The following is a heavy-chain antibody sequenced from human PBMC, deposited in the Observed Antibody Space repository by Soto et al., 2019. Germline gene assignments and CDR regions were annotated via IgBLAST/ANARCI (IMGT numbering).Heavy chain of an antibody. J-gene: IGHJ4*02. CDR3: AIYGGNSVYFDY. V-gene: IGHV4-59*08. Sequence: SETLSLTCTVSGGSISSINNHFSNHCGSWIRLSPGKGLEWIGYISYIGITRYNPSLKSLVSISVDTSKNQFSLKLSSVTAADTAVYYCAIYGGNSVYFDYWGQGTLVTVSS. CDR2: ISYIGIT. D-gene: IGHD4-17*01. CDR1: GGSISSINNHFSNHC.